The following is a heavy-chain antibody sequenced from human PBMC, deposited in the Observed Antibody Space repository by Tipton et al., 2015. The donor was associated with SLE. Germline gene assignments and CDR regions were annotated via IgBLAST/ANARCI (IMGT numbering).Heavy chain of an antibody. D-gene: IGHD1-14*01. V-gene: IGHV4-34*01. CDR2: IYYSGST. CDR1: GGSFSGYY. CDR3: ARGSGGSGDY. J-gene: IGHJ4*02. Sequence: LRLSCAVYGGSFSGYYWSWIRQPPGKGLEWIGYIYYSGSTNYNPSLKSRVTISVDTSKNQFSLKLSSVTAADTAVYYCARGSGGSGDYWGQGTLVTVSS.